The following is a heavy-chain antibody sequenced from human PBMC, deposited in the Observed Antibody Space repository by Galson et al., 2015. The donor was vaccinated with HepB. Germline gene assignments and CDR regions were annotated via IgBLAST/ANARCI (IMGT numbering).Heavy chain of an antibody. CDR2: ISGSDDST. J-gene: IGHJ4*02. CDR3: AAHTADGESTFDF. V-gene: IGHV3-23*01. D-gene: IGHD4-17*01. CDR1: GFTFSSYN. Sequence: SLRLSCAASGFTFSSYNMNWVRQAPGKGLEWVSAISGSDDSTYFADSGKGRFSIFRDNSKNTLYLQLNSLRAEDTAVYYCAAHTADGESTFDFWGQGTLVTVSS.